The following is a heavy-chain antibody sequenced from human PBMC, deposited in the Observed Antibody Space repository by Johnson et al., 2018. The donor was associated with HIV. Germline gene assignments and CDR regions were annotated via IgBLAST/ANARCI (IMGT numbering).Heavy chain of an antibody. V-gene: IGHV3-66*03. CDR3: AREQGSGSYSIHAFDI. J-gene: IGHJ3*02. CDR1: GFTVSSNY. Sequence: VYLVESGGGLIQPGGSLRLSCVGSGFTVSSNYMSWVRQAPGKGLEWVSGINWNGGSTGYADSVKGRFTISRDNAKNSLYLQMNSLRAEDTAVYYCAREQGSGSYSIHAFDIWGQGTMVTVSS. D-gene: IGHD1-26*01. CDR2: INWNGGST.